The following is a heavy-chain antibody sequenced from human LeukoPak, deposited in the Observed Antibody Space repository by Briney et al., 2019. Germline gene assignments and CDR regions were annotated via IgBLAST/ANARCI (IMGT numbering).Heavy chain of an antibody. CDR3: ARDRSAFWNDLGPLDY. J-gene: IGHJ4*02. CDR1: GFTFSSYA. CDR2: ISYDGSNK. V-gene: IGHV3-30*04. Sequence: GGSLRLSCAASGFTFSSYAMHWVRQAPGKGLEWVAVISYDGSNKYYADSVKGRFTISRDNSKNSLYLQMNSLRAEDTAVYYCARDRSAFWNDLGPLDYWSQGTLVTVSS. D-gene: IGHD1-1*01.